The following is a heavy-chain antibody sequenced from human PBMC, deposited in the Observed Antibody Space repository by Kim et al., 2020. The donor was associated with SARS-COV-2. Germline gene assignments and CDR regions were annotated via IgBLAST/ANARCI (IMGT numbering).Heavy chain of an antibody. J-gene: IGHJ4*02. V-gene: IGHV3-30*18. CDR1: GFTFSSYG. D-gene: IGHD6-19*01. CDR3: AKESSCSLQQWLVPSIFAY. Sequence: GGSLRLSCAASGFTFSSYGMHWVRQAPGKGLEWVAVISYDGSNKYYADSVKGRFTISRDNSKNTLYLQMNSLRAEDTAVYYCAKESSCSLQQWLVPSIFAYWGQGTLVTVSS. CDR2: ISYDGSNK.